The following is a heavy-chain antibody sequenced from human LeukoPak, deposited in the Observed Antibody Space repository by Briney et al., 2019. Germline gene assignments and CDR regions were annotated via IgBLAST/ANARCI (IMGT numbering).Heavy chain of an antibody. CDR3: ARVQRGIAVALDY. CDR2: ISTTGSSI. CDR1: GFTFSSYE. Sequence: GGSLRLSCAASGFTFSSYEMNWVRQAPGKGLEWVSYISTTGSSIYYADSVKGRFTISRDNVKNLLYLQMNSLRAEDTAVYHCARVQRGIAVALDYWGQGTLATVSS. J-gene: IGHJ4*02. D-gene: IGHD6-19*01. V-gene: IGHV3-48*03.